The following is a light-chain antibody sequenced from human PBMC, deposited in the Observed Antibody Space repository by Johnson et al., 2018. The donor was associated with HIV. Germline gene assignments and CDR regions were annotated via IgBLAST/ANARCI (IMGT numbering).Light chain of an antibody. Sequence: QFVLTQPPSVSAAPGQKVTISCSGNTSKIENNYVSWYQQFPERAPKLLIYDTDKRPSGIPNRFSGSKSATSATLGITGLQTGDEGDYYCATWSGSLNFGTGTKVTVL. CDR3: ATWSGSLN. CDR1: TSKIENNY. J-gene: IGLJ1*01. V-gene: IGLV1-51*01. CDR2: DTD.